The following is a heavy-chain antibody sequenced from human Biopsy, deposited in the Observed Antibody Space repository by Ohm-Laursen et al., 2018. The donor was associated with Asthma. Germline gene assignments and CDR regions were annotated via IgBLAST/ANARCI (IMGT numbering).Heavy chain of an antibody. CDR1: GYTFINYA. J-gene: IGHJ6*02. Sequence: SVKVSCKASGYTFINYAIHWVRQAPGQRLEWMGWINAGNGNTKYSQKVQGRVTITRDTSASTAYMDLSSLSSEDTAVYYCARGYSGSDRIVYYYSGLEVWGQGTTVTVSS. CDR3: ARGYSGSDRIVYYYSGLEV. CDR2: INAGNGNT. V-gene: IGHV1-3*01. D-gene: IGHD5-12*01.